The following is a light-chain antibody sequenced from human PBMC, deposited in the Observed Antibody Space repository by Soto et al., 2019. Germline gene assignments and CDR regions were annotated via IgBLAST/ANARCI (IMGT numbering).Light chain of an antibody. CDR2: GAS. CDR3: QQYNNWPPIT. V-gene: IGKV3D-15*01. CDR1: QSVSNRY. J-gene: IGKJ5*01. Sequence: EIVLTQSPGTLSLSPGQRATLACRASQSVSNRYLAWYQQKPGQTPRLLIYGASNRATGIPARFSGSGSGTDFTLTISSLQSEDFAVYYCQQYNNWPPITFGQGTRLEIK.